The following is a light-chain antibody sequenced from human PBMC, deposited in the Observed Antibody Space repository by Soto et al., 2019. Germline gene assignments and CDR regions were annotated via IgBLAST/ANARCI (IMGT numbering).Light chain of an antibody. CDR1: QSVFDF. J-gene: IGKJ4*01. V-gene: IGKV3-11*01. CDR2: DAS. Sequence: EIVLTQSPAPLSLSPGERATLSCRASQSVFDFLDWLQQKPGQAPRLLIYDASKRAAGIPDRFSGSGSETHFTLTISSLEPEDFAVYYCQQRSSWPLTFGTGTKVEI. CDR3: QQRSSWPLT.